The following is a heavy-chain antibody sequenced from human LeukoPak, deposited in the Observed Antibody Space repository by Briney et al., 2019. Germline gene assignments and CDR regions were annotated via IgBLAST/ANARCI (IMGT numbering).Heavy chain of an antibody. J-gene: IGHJ2*01. CDR2: IYYSGST. V-gene: IGHV4-59*01. Sequence: PSETLSLTCTVSGGSISSYYWSWIRQPPGKGLEWIGYIYYSGSTNYNPSLKSRVTISVDKSKNHFSLKLSSVTTADTAMYYCARGGYDFWGGSSYNYFDLWGRGTLVAVSS. CDR1: GGSISSYY. CDR3: ARGGYDFWGGSSYNYFDL. D-gene: IGHD3-3*01.